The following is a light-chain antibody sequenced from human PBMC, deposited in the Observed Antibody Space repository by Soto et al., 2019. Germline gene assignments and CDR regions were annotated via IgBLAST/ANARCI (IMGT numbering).Light chain of an antibody. V-gene: IGLV7-46*01. J-gene: IGLJ3*02. Sequence: QTVVTQEPSLTVSPGGTVTLTCGSSTGDVTSGHYPYWFHQKPGQAPRTLIYDTSNQHPWAPARFSGSLLEGKAALTLSGAQPEGEAIYYCLLAYSSSRPVFGGGTKLTVL. CDR1: TGDVTSGHY. CDR2: DTS. CDR3: LLAYSSSRPV.